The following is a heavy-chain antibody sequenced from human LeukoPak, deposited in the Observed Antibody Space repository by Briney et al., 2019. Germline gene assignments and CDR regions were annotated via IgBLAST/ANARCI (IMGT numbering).Heavy chain of an antibody. CDR1: GYSFTRFW. J-gene: IGHJ1*01. V-gene: IGHV5-51*01. Sequence: GESLKISCKGSGYSFTRFWIGWVRQMPGKGLDWMGIIYPGDSDTRYTPSFQGHVTISADKSISTAYLQWSSLKASDTAMHYCARRDNSGPAIFWGQGTLVTVSS. CDR2: IYPGDSDT. CDR3: ARRDNSGPAIF. D-gene: IGHD3-22*01.